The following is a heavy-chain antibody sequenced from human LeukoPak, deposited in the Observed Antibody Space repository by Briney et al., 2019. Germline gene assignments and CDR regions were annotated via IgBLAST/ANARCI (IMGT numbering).Heavy chain of an antibody. Sequence: GGSLRLSCAASGFTFSSYWMHWVRHAPGKGLVWVSRINSDGSSTSYADSVKGRFTISRDNAKNTLYLQMNSLRAEDTAVYYCARGGRVTSPNWFDPWGQGTLVTVSS. CDR1: GFTFSSYW. J-gene: IGHJ5*02. CDR2: INSDGSST. V-gene: IGHV3-74*01. CDR3: ARGGRVTSPNWFDP. D-gene: IGHD4-17*01.